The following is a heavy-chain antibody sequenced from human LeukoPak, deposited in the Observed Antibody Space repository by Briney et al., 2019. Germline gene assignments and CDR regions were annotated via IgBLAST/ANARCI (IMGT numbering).Heavy chain of an antibody. V-gene: IGHV3-48*04. CDR1: GFTFSNAW. D-gene: IGHD6-13*01. CDR2: ISSSSSTI. CDR3: AKFWAAGFSY. Sequence: GGSLRLSCAASGFTFSNAWMSWVRQAPGKGLEWVSYISSSSSTIYYADSVKGRFTISRDNAKNSLYLQMNSLRAEDTAVYYCAKFWAAGFSYWGQGTLVTVSS. J-gene: IGHJ4*02.